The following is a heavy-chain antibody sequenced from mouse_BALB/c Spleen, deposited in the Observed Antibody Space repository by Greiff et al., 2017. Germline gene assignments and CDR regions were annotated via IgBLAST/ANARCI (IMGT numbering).Heavy chain of an antibody. V-gene: IGHV5-4*02. CDR1: GFTFSDYY. CDR3: ASDPISLDWYFDV. J-gene: IGHJ1*01. D-gene: IGHD2-10*02. Sequence: EVQLVESGGGLVKPGGSLKLSCAASGFTFSDYYMYWVRQTPEKRLEWVAIISDGGSYTYYPDSVKGRFTISRDNAKNNLYLQMSSLKSEDTAMYYCASDPISLDWYFDVWGAGTTVTVSS. CDR2: ISDGGSYT.